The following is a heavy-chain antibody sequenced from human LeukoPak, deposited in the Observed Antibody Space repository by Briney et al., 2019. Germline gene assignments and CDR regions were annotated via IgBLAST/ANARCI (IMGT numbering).Heavy chain of an antibody. D-gene: IGHD3-10*01. Sequence: SVKVSCKASGGTFSSYAISWVRQAPGQGLEWMGGIIPIFGTANYAQKFQGRVTITADGSTSTAYMELSSLRSEDTAVYYCARVVLVRGVRGEYFQHWGQGTLVTVSS. J-gene: IGHJ1*01. CDR1: GGTFSSYA. V-gene: IGHV1-69*13. CDR3: ARVVLVRGVRGEYFQH. CDR2: IIPIFGTA.